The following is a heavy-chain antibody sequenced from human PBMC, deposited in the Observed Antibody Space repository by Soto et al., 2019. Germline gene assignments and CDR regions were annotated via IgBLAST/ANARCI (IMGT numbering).Heavy chain of an antibody. CDR3: ALSQYDYSLGLRP. CDR2: TRNKANSYTT. CDR1: GFTLSDHY. V-gene: IGHV3-72*01. Sequence: EVQLVESGGGLVQPGGSLRLSCVISGFTLSDHYMDWVRQAPGKGLEWVGRTRNKANSYTTEYAASVKGRFTISRDDSQNALYLQMNSLNIEDTAVYYCALSQYDYSLGLRPWGQGTLFTVSS. D-gene: IGHD2-21*01. J-gene: IGHJ5*02.